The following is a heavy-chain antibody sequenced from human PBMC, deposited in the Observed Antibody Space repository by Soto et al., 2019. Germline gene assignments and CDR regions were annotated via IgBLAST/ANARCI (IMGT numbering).Heavy chain of an antibody. CDR3: ARDDQQITGTTAYYYYYYMDV. D-gene: IGHD1-7*01. Sequence: GGSLRLSCAASGFTFSSYWMSWVRQAPGKGLEWVANIKQDGREKYYVDSVKGRFTISRDNAKNSLYLQMNSLRAEDTAVYYCARDDQQITGTTAYYYYYYMDVWGKGTTVTVSS. CDR2: IKQDGREK. J-gene: IGHJ6*03. CDR1: GFTFSSYW. V-gene: IGHV3-7*01.